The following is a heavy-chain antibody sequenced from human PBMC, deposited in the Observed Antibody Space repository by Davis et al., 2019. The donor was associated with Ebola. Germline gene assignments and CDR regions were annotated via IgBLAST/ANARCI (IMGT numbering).Heavy chain of an antibody. CDR3: ARSLTGDYQDGFDI. CDR2: IYYSGGT. Sequence: LRLSCTVSGDSINGDYYWNWVRQPPGKGLEWIGNIYYSGGTFDNPSLKTRVIMSIDTSKNQFSLKMNSVTAADTAMYYCARSLTGDYQDGFDIWGQGTMITVSS. CDR1: GDSINGDYY. J-gene: IGHJ3*02. V-gene: IGHV4-30-4*01. D-gene: IGHD2-2*01.